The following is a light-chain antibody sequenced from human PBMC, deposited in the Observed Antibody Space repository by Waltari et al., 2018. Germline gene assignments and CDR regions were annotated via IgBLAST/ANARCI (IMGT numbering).Light chain of an antibody. V-gene: IGKV3-11*01. CDR3: QQRGDWPLYT. J-gene: IGKJ2*01. CDR1: QNINNH. Sequence: EIVLTQSPATLSLSPGERATLSCRASQNINNHLAWYQQKPGQAPRLLISDASNRVTGIPARFSGSGSGTDFTLTITSLEPEDFALYYCQQRGDWPLYTFGQGTKVEIK. CDR2: DAS.